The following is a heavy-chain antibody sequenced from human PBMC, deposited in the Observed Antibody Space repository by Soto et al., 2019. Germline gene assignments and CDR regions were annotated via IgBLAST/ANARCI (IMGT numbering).Heavy chain of an antibody. V-gene: IGHV3-23*01. CDR1: GFSLSNYA. CDR3: ARDCSSSSCSVWHY. J-gene: IGHJ4*02. CDR2: ITGSADKT. Sequence: DFGFSLSNYAMTWVRQAPGKGLEWVSGITGSADKTYYADSVKGRFIISRDNSKNTLYLQMNSLRAEDTALYYCARDCSSSSCSVWHYWGQGTLVTVS. D-gene: IGHD2-2*01.